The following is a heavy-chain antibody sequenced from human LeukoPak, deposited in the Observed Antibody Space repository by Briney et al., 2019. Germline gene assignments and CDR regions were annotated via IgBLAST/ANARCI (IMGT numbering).Heavy chain of an antibody. V-gene: IGHV3-43*02. J-gene: IGHJ4*02. Sequence: GGSLRLSCAASGFTFHDYAIHWVRQAPGRGLEWVSLISGDADATYYADSMEGRFTVARDNTKNSIYLQMNSLRTEGTALYFCAKRGSAWYYFDSWGQGTLVTVSS. CDR3: AKRGSAWYYFDS. CDR2: ISGDADAT. CDR1: GFTFHDYA. D-gene: IGHD6-19*01.